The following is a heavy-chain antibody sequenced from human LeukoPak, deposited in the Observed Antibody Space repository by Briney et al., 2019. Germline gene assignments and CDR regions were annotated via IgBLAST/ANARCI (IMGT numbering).Heavy chain of an antibody. J-gene: IGHJ4*02. Sequence: GASVKVSCKASGYTFTSYDINWVRQATGQGLEWMGWMNPNSGNTGYAQKFQGRVTMTRNTSISTAYMELSSLRSEDTAVYYCARRYYYGSGSSIKWDYWGQGTLVTVSS. V-gene: IGHV1-8*01. CDR3: ARRYYYGSGSSIKWDY. CDR1: GYTFTSYD. D-gene: IGHD3-10*01. CDR2: MNPNSGNT.